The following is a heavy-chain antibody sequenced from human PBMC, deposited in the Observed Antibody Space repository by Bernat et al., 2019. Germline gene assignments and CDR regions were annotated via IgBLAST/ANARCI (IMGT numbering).Heavy chain of an antibody. Sequence: QVQLQESGPGLVKPSETLSLACTVSGGSISSYYWSWIRQPPGKGLECIGSIYNTGRTNYNPSLKGRVTISVETSKNQFSLTLTSVTAADTAVYYCAREYYYGSGSYSFYFDYWGQGTLVTVSS. V-gene: IGHV4-59*08. CDR1: GGSISSYY. CDR2: IYNTGRT. D-gene: IGHD3-10*01. CDR3: AREYYYGSGSYSFYFDY. J-gene: IGHJ4*02.